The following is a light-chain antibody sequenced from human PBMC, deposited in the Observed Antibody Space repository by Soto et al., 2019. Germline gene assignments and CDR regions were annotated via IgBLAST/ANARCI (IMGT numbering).Light chain of an antibody. CDR3: MQVLQPPYT. V-gene: IGKV2-28*01. CDR1: QSLLHSNGYSY. Sequence: DIVMTQSPLSLPVTPGEPASISCRSSQSLLHSNGYSYLDWYLQKPGQSPQILIYFGSYRASGVPDRFSGSGSGADFTLKISRVEAEDVGVYYCMQVLQPPYTFGQGTKLEIK. J-gene: IGKJ2*01. CDR2: FGS.